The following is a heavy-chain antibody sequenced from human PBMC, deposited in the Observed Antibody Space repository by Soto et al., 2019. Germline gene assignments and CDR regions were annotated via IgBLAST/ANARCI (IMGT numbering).Heavy chain of an antibody. CDR1: GGSISSYY. CDR2: IYYSGST. Sequence: SETLSLTCTVSGGSISSYYWSWIRLPPGKGLEWIGYIYYSGSTNYNPSLKSRVTISVDTSKDQFSLKLSSVTAADTAVYYCARDRIFGVDYYGMDVWGQGTTVTVSS. D-gene: IGHD3-3*01. J-gene: IGHJ6*02. CDR3: ARDRIFGVDYYGMDV. V-gene: IGHV4-59*01.